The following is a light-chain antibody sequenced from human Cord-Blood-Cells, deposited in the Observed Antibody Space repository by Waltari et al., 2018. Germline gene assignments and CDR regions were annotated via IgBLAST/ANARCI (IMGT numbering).Light chain of an antibody. CDR3: AAWDDSLNGWV. CDR1: SSNIGNNA. CDR2: YDD. J-gene: IGLJ3*02. V-gene: IGLV1-36*01. Sequence: QSVLTQPPSVSEAPRQRVTISCSGSSSNIGNNAGTWYQQLPGKAPKLLIYYDDLLPSGVSDRFSGSKSGTSASLAISGLQSGDEADYYCAAWDDSLNGWVFGGGTKLTVL.